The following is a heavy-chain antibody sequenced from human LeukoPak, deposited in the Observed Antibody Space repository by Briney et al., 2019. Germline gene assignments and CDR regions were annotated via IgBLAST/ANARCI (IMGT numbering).Heavy chain of an antibody. D-gene: IGHD3-10*01. V-gene: IGHV4-34*01. J-gene: IGHJ6*03. CDR3: ASKGPMVRPMGV. Sequence: SETLSLTCAVHGGSFTTYYWSWIRQPPGKGLEWIGEVNHSGNTYLNPSLKSRVSMSVDTSKNQFSLRLSSVTAADTAVYYCASKGPMVRPMGVWGTGTTVTVSS. CDR1: GGSFTTYY. CDR2: VNHSGNT.